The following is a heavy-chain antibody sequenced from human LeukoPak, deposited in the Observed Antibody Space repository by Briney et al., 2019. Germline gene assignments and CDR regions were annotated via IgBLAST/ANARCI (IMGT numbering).Heavy chain of an antibody. CDR3: AKDIRRYSGSYFDY. J-gene: IGHJ4*02. CDR2: ISWNSGSI. CDR1: GFTFDDYA. V-gene: IGHV3-9*01. D-gene: IGHD1-26*01. Sequence: PGRSLRLSCAASGFTFDDYAMHWVRQAPGKGLEWVSGISWNSGSIGYADSVKGRFTISRDNAKNSLYLQMNSLRAEDTALYYCAKDIRRYSGSYFDYWGQGTLVTVSS.